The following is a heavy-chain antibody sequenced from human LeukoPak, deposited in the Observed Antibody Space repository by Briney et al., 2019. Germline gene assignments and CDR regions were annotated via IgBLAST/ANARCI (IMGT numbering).Heavy chain of an antibody. D-gene: IGHD3-22*01. CDR1: GGSFSGYY. CDR2: INHSGST. V-gene: IGHV4-34*01. Sequence: SETLSLTCAVYGGSFSGYYWSWIRQPPGKGLEWIGEINHSGSTNYNPSLKSRVTISVDTSKNQFSLKLSSVTAADTAVYYCARGQRYYDSSGYYWFDPWGQGTLVTVSS. CDR3: ARGQRYYDSSGYYWFDP. J-gene: IGHJ5*02.